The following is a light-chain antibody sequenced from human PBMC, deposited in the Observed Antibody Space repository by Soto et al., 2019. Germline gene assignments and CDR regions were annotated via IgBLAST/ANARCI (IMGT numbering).Light chain of an antibody. CDR3: QQHDILPIT. J-gene: IGKJ5*01. CDR2: GAS. Sequence: IVLTQSPATLSLSPGSRLPLSCRASQSVSHNYLAWYQHKPGRAPRLLISGASRRATGIPARFSGAGSGTDFTLTISRLEPEDFALYYCQQHDILPITFGQGTRLEIK. CDR1: QSVSHNY. V-gene: IGKV3-20*01.